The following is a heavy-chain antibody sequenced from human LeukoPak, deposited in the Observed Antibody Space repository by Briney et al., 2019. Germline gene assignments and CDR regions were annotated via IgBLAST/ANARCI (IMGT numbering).Heavy chain of an antibody. CDR2: IYYSGST. CDR3: ARDAGNSSGWYIWWHAFDI. V-gene: IGHV4-59*06. CDR1: GDSISGYY. J-gene: IGHJ3*02. D-gene: IGHD6-19*01. Sequence: SETLSLTCTVSGDSISGYYWSWIRQPPGKGLEWIGYIYYSGSTYYNPSLKSRVTISVDTSKNQFSLKLSSVTAADTAVYYCARDAGNSSGWYIWWHAFDIWGQGTMVTVSS.